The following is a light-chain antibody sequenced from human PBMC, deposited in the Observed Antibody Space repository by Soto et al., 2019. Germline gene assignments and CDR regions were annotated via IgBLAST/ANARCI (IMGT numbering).Light chain of an antibody. V-gene: IGLV1-40*01. J-gene: IGLJ2*01. CDR1: XXNIGAGYD. CDR3: QSYDSSLSGVV. CDR2: GNS. Sequence: QSVLTQPPSVSGAPGQRVTISCTGXXXNIGAGYDVHWYQQLPGTAPKLLIYGNSNRPSGVPDRFSGSKSGTSASLAITGLQAEDEADYYCQSYDSSLSGVVFGGGTKLTVL.